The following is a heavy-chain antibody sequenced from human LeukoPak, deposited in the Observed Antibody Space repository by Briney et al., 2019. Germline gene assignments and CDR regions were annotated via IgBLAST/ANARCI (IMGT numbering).Heavy chain of an antibody. CDR1: GFTVNDYA. Sequence: PGGSLLLCFAASGFTVNDYAMCGGRQARGKGLGGVSAISGGGGSTYYAASVKGRFTISRENAKNTLYLQMNSLRAEDTAVYYCAKDQDIVVVPAAAFDYWGQGTPVTVSS. CDR3: AKDQDIVVVPAAAFDY. V-gene: IGHV3-23*01. D-gene: IGHD2-2*01. J-gene: IGHJ4*02. CDR2: ISGGGGST.